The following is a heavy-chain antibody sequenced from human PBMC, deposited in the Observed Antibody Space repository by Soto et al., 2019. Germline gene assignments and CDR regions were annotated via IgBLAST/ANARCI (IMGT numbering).Heavy chain of an antibody. Sequence: QITLNESGPTVVSPTETLTLTCRFSGFSLTTSGVCVGWIRQSPGKAPEWLALIYWDDDKRYSASLKSRLTITKDTSKNQVVLTVSDLDPTDTATYYCAHRVLRTVFGLVTTTAIYFDFWGQGTPVAVSS. CDR2: IYWDDDK. V-gene: IGHV2-5*02. J-gene: IGHJ4*02. CDR1: GFSLTTSGVC. CDR3: AHRVLRTVFGLVTTTAIYFDF. D-gene: IGHD3-3*01.